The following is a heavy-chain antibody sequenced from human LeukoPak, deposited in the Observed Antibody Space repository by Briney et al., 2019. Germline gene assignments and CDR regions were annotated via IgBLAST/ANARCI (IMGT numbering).Heavy chain of an antibody. CDR1: GGSTITHY. V-gene: IGHV4-59*11. J-gene: IGHJ3*02. CDR3: ARVGFTRGHYNPRDAFDI. Sequence: SETLSLTCTVSGGSTITHYWSWIRQTPGKGLEWIGYIYYSGSTNYDPSLKSRVTMSIDTSKNQFSLRLISVTAADTAVYFCARVGFTRGHYNPRDAFDIWGQGTMVTVSS. CDR2: IYYSGST. D-gene: IGHD3-22*01.